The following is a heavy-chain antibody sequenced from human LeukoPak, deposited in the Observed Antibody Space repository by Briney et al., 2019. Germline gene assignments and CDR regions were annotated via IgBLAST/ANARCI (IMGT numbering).Heavy chain of an antibody. CDR3: ARLRSYDYVWGSFDY. D-gene: IGHD3-16*01. Sequence: GASVKASCKVSEYTLTELSMHWVRQAPGQGLEWMGWMNPNSGNTGYAQKFQGRVTMTRNTSISTAYMELSSLRSEDTAVYSCARLRSYDYVWGSFDYWGQGTLVTVSS. V-gene: IGHV1-8*01. J-gene: IGHJ4*02. CDR2: MNPNSGNT. CDR1: EYTLTELS.